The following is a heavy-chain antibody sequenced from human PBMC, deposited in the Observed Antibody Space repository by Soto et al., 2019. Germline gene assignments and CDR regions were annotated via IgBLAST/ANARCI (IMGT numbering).Heavy chain of an antibody. Sequence: GGSLRLSCAASGFTFSSYAMHWVRQAPGKGLEWVAVISYDGSNKYYADSVKGRFTISRDNSKNTLYLQMNSLRAEDTAVYYCAKVKHTAMVYWGQGTLVTVSS. CDR3: AKVKHTAMVY. J-gene: IGHJ4*02. V-gene: IGHV3-30-3*01. CDR1: GFTFSSYA. CDR2: ISYDGSNK. D-gene: IGHD5-18*01.